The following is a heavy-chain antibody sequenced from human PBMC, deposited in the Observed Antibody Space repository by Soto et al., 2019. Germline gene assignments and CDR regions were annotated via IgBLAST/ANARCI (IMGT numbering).Heavy chain of an antibody. CDR2: ISAHNGNT. CDR1: GYAFTTYG. D-gene: IGHD1-1*01. V-gene: IGHV1-18*01. CDR3: ARGRYGDY. Sequence: QVHLVQSGAEVKKPGASVKVSCKGSGYAFTTYGITWVRQAPGQGLEWMGWISAHNGNTNYAQKRQGRVTVPRDTSTGTVYMELRSLGSADTAVYYCARGRYGDYWGQGALVTVSS. J-gene: IGHJ4*02.